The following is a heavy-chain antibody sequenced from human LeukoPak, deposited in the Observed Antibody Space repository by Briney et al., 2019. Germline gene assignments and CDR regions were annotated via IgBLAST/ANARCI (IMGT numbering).Heavy chain of an antibody. Sequence: GGSLRLSCAASGFTFSSYAMSWVRQAPGKGLEWVSAISGSGGSTYYADSVKGRFTISRDNSKNTLYLQMNSLRVEDTAVYYCVRGSGLAAGIFEYWAREPWSPSPQ. CDR3: VRGSGLAAGIFEY. V-gene: IGHV3-23*01. J-gene: IGHJ4*02. CDR1: GFTFSSYA. D-gene: IGHD6-13*01. CDR2: ISGSGGST.